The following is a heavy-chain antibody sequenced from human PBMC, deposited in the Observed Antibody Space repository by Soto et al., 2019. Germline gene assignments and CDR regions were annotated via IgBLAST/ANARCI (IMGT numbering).Heavy chain of an antibody. CDR2: IHYSGST. CDR3: ARGGYSHGSGNYFGY. CDR1: GDSIGSGSFY. V-gene: IGHV4-31*03. J-gene: IGHJ4*02. Sequence: QVQLQESGPGLVKPSQTLSLTCTVSGDSIGSGSFYWSWIRQHPGKGLEWIGYIHYSGSTYCNPSLKSRFNRSIETSKNQFSLKRSSVTTGNTAVYYCARGGYSHGSGNYFGYWGQGSLVTVSS. D-gene: IGHD3-10*01.